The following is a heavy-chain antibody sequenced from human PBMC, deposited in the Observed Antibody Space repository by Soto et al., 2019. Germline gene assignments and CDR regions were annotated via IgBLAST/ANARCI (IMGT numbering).Heavy chain of an antibody. CDR2: IIPIFGTA. CDR3: GSLYYDFGRGAYPPAAPYYGMDV. D-gene: IGHD3-3*01. Sequence: QVQLVQSGAEVKKPGSSVKVSCKASGGTFSSYAISRVRQAPGQGLEWMGGIIPIFGTANYAQKFQGRVTSTADEPTGTAYMELSSLGLEDTVVYYCGSLYYDFGRGAYPPAAPYYGMDVGAQGTPAPV. V-gene: IGHV1-69*01. J-gene: IGHJ6*02. CDR1: GGTFSSYA.